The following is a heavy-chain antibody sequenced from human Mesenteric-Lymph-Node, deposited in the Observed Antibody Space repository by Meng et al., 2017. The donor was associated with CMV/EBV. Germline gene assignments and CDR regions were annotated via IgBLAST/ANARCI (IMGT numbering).Heavy chain of an antibody. CDR3: ARRGNYDSDYSEY. Sequence: QYRRPGLWKTLQTLSFSVICCGYSNSNITYDMTWIRQPPGKGLEWIGSVHHSGTTYYNPSLKGRLTISVGTSANLFSLRLTTVTAADTATYYCARRGNYDSDYSEYWGQGTLVTVSS. V-gene: IGHV4-39*01. CDR1: GYSNSNITYD. CDR2: VHHSGTT. J-gene: IGHJ4*02. D-gene: IGHD3-22*01.